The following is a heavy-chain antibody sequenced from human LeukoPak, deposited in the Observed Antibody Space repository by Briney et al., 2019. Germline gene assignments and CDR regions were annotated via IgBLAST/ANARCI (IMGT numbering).Heavy chain of an antibody. CDR2: ISYDGSNK. J-gene: IGHJ6*03. Sequence: GGSLRLSCAASGFTFSSYAMHWVRQAPGKGLEWVAVISYDGSNKYYADSVKGRFTISRDNSKNTLYLQMNSLKTEDTAVYYCTTDGYYYYYMDVWGKGTTVTVSS. CDR3: TTDGYYYYYMDV. CDR1: GFTFSSYA. V-gene: IGHV3-30-3*01.